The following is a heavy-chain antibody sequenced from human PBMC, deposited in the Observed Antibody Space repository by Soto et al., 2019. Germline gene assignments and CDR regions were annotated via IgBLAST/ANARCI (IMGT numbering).Heavy chain of an antibody. CDR3: ASKGVVRGVIVWFDP. V-gene: IGHV4-39*01. D-gene: IGHD3-10*01. CDR2: IYYSGST. CDR1: GGSISSSSYY. J-gene: IGHJ5*02. Sequence: SETLSLTCTVSGGSISSSSYYWGWIRQPPGKGLEWIGSIYYSGSTYYNPSLESRVTISVDTSKNQFSLKLSSVTAADTAVYYCASKGVVRGVIVWFDPWGQGTLVTVSS.